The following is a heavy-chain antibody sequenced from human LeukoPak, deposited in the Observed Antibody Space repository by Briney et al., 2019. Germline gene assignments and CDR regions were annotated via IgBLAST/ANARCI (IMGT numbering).Heavy chain of an antibody. CDR3: ARGDWGEEDFDP. CDR1: GGTFSSYA. CDR2: IIPIFGTA. J-gene: IGHJ5*02. D-gene: IGHD3/OR15-3a*01. Sequence: SVKVSCKASGGTFSSYAISWVRQAPGQGLEWMGGIIPIFGTANYAQKFQGRVTMTRDMSTSTVYMELSSLRSEDTAVYYCARGDWGEEDFDPWGQGTLVTVSS. V-gene: IGHV1-69*05.